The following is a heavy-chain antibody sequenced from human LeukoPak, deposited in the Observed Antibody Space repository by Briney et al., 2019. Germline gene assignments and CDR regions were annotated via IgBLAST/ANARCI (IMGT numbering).Heavy chain of an antibody. V-gene: IGHV4-59*01. CDR2: IYYSGST. J-gene: IGHJ4*02. D-gene: IGHD3-22*01. Sequence: SETLSLICTVSGGSISSYYWSWIRQPPGKGLEWIGYIYYSGSTNYNPSLKSRVTISVDTSKNQFSLKLSSVTAADTAVYYCARGGYDSSGYYYVDYWGQATLLTVSS. CDR1: GGSISSYY. CDR3: ARGGYDSSGYYYVDY.